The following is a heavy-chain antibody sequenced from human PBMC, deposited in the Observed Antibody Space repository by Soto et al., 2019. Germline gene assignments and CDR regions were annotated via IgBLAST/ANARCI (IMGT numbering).Heavy chain of an antibody. Sequence: LVKVSCKASGGTFSSYAISWARQANGQGLEWMGGIIPIFGTANYAQKFQGRVTITADESTSTAYMELSSLRSEDTAVYYCARDQSVITIFGVVTTRMDVWGQGTTVTVSS. V-gene: IGHV1-69*13. CDR1: GGTFSSYA. D-gene: IGHD3-3*01. CDR2: IIPIFGTA. CDR3: ARDQSVITIFGVVTTRMDV. J-gene: IGHJ6*02.